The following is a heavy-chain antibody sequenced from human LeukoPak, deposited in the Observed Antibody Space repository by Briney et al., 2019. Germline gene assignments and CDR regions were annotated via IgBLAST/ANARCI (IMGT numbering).Heavy chain of an antibody. CDR3: ARLGELSLSADY. CDR2: INHSGST. J-gene: IGHJ4*02. Sequence: PGGSLRLSCAASGFTFSSYAMSRVRQPPGKGLEWIGEINHSGSTNYNPSLKSRVTISVDTSKNQFSLKLSSVTAADTAVYYCARLGELSLSADYWGQGTLVTVSS. D-gene: IGHD3-16*02. CDR1: GFTFSSYA. V-gene: IGHV4-34*01.